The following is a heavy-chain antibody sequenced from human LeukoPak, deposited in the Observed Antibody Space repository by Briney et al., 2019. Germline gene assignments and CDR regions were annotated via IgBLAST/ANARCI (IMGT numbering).Heavy chain of an antibody. J-gene: IGHJ2*01. CDR3: ATARCSGGSRFEGYFDL. CDR2: IKSNADGGTT. CDR1: GFTFTNAW. D-gene: IGHD2-15*01. Sequence: GGSLRLSCAASGFTFTNAWMSWVRQGPGKGLEWLGRIKSNADGGTTNYAAPVKGRFTISRDDSKNTLSLQMNSLKTDDTAVYYCATARCSGGSRFEGYFDLWGRGTLVTVSS. V-gene: IGHV3-15*01.